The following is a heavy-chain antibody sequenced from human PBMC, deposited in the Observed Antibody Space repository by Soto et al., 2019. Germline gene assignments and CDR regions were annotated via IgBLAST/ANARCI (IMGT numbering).Heavy chain of an antibody. CDR3: ARDVREGSGEIGYYYYMDV. Sequence: EVQLVESGGGLVKPGGSLRLSCAASGFTFSSYSLTWVRQAPGKGLEWVSSITSSGASINYADSVKGRFTISRDNAKTSLYLQMNSLRAADTAVYYCARDVREGSGEIGYYYYMDVWGKGTTATVSS. CDR2: ITSSGASI. V-gene: IGHV3-21*01. CDR1: GFTFSSYS. J-gene: IGHJ6*03. D-gene: IGHD2-15*01.